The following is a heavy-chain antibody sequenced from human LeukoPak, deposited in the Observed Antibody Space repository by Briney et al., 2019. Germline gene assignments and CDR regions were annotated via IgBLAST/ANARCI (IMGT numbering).Heavy chain of an antibody. V-gene: IGHV4-31*03. Sequence: PSETLSLTCTVSGGSISSGGYYWSWIRQHPGKGLEWIGYIYYSGSTYYNPSLKSRVTISVDTSKNQFSLKLSSVTAADTAVYYCARGLAYYDSSGYYSPYYFDYWGQGTLVTVSS. CDR3: ARGLAYYDSSGYYSPYYFDY. CDR1: GGSISSGGYY. D-gene: IGHD3-22*01. J-gene: IGHJ4*02. CDR2: IYYSGST.